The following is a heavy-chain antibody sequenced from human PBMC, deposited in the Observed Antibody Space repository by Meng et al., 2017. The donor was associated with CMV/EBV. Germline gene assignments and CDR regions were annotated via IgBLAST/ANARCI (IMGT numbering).Heavy chain of an antibody. CDR3: ARGRAEYSGYDEFDY. V-gene: IGHV1-69*06. Sequence: SGGTFSSYASSWVRQAPGQGLEWMGGIIPIFGTANYAQKFQGRVTITADKSTSTAYMELSSLRSEDTAVYYCARGRAEYSGYDEFDYWGQGTLVTVSS. CDR1: GGTFSSYA. D-gene: IGHD5-12*01. CDR2: IIPIFGTA. J-gene: IGHJ4*02.